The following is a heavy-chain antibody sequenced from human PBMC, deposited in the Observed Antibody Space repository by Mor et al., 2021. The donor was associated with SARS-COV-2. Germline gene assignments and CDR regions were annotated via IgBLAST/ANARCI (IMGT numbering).Heavy chain of an antibody. J-gene: IGHJ4*02. CDR3: ARGEAHSDY. Sequence: VSSISSSSSYIYYADSVKGRFTISRDNAKNSLYLQMNSLRAEDTAVYYCARGEAHSDYWGQGTLVTVSS. CDR2: ISSSSSYI. V-gene: IGHV3-21*01. D-gene: IGHD3-16*01.